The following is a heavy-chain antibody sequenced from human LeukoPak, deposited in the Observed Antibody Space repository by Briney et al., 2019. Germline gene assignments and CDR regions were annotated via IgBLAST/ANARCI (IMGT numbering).Heavy chain of an antibody. D-gene: IGHD2-15*01. CDR2: IYYSGST. V-gene: IGHV4-59*01. Sequence: SETLSLTCTVSGGSISSYYWSRIRQPPGKGLEWIGYIYYSGSTNYNPSLKSRVTISADTSKNQFSLKLSSVTAADTAVYYCARGPREDIVVVVAAGHWYFDLWGRGTLVTVSS. J-gene: IGHJ2*01. CDR1: GGSISSYY. CDR3: ARGPREDIVVVVAAGHWYFDL.